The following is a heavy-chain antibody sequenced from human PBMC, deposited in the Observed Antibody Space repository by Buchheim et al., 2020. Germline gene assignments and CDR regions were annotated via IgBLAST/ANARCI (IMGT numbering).Heavy chain of an antibody. CDR2: IIPILGIA. D-gene: IGHD5-24*01. V-gene: IGHV1-69*04. CDR3: ARTTFRDGYINYYGMDV. CDR1: GGTFSSYA. Sequence: QVQLVQSGAEVKKPGSSVKVSCKASGGTFSSYAISWVRQAPGQGLEWMGRIIPILGIANYAQKFQGRVTITADKSTSTAYMELSSLRSEDTAVYYCARTTFRDGYINYYGMDVWGQGTT. J-gene: IGHJ6*02.